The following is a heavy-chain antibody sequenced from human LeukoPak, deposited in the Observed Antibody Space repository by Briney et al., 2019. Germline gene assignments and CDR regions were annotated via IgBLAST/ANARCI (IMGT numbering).Heavy chain of an antibody. D-gene: IGHD2-2*02. Sequence: SVKVSCKASGGTLSSYAISWVRQAPGQGLEWMGGIIPIFGTANYAQKFQGRVTITADESTSTAYMELSSLRSEDTAVYYCARDSRSTSCYTCVDVWGKGTTVTVSS. CDR1: GGTLSSYA. CDR3: ARDSRSTSCYTCVDV. CDR2: IIPIFGTA. V-gene: IGHV1-69*13. J-gene: IGHJ6*04.